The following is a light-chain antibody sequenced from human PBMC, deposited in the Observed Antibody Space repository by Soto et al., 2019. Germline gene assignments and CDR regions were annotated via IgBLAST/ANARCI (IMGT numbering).Light chain of an antibody. J-gene: IGKJ1*01. CDR2: DAS. CDR3: QKYDSAPRT. Sequence: EIVFTQSPATLSLSPGERATLSCRASQSVRSYLAWYPQKPGQAPRLLIYDASNRETGIPARFSGSGSGTECTLTISSLKPEDVATDDCQKYDSAPRTFGQGTKVDIK. V-gene: IGKV3-11*01. CDR1: QSVRSY.